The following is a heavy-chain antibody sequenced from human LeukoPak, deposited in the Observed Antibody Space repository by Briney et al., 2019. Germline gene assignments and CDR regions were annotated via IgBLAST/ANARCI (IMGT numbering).Heavy chain of an antibody. V-gene: IGHV3-48*02. Sequence: GGSLRLSCAASGFTFSSYIMNWVRQAPGKGLEWVSYISSSSSTIYYADSVKGRFTISRDNAKNSLYLQMNSLRDEDTAVYYCARTGYSSGWSAPEYFDYWGQGTLVTVSS. CDR3: ARTGYSSGWSAPEYFDY. CDR1: GFTFSSYI. J-gene: IGHJ4*02. CDR2: ISSSSSTI. D-gene: IGHD6-19*01.